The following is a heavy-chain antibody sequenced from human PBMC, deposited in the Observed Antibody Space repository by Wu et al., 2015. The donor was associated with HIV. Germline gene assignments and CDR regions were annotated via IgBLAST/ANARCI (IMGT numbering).Heavy chain of an antibody. D-gene: IGHD5-18*01. CDR2: ISAQNGNT. V-gene: IGHV1-18*01. CDR3: ARVGIQLWSAWFDP. CDR1: GYIFTDFG. Sequence: VQLVQSGGEVKKPGASVKVACKSSGYIFTDFGIHWVRQAPGKGLEWMGWISAQNGNTKYAQKFQTRVTMTTDPSSSTAYMELRSLRSDDTAVYYCARVGIQLWSAWFDPWGQGTLVTVSS. J-gene: IGHJ5*02.